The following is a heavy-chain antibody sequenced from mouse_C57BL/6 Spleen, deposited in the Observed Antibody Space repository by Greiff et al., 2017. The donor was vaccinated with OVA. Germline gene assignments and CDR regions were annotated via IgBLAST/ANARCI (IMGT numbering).Heavy chain of an antibody. CDR1: GYAFSSSW. CDR2: IYPGDGDT. J-gene: IGHJ4*01. CDR3: ASEGFITTVVAGDYYAMDY. D-gene: IGHD1-1*01. Sequence: VQLQQSGPELVKPGASVKISCKASGYAFSSSWMTWVKQRPGQGLEWIGRIYPGDGDTNYNGKFKGKATLTADTSSSTAYMQPSSLASEDSAVYFCASEGFITTVVAGDYYAMDYWGQGTSVTVSS. V-gene: IGHV1-82*01.